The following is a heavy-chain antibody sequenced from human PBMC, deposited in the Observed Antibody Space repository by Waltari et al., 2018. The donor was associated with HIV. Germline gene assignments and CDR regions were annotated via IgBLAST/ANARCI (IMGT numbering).Heavy chain of an antibody. V-gene: IGHV4-34*01. Sequence: QVQQPQWGAGLLKPSEPVALICTVAGGSFTDHYWTWLRQSPRKGLGWIGEIDHRGRTNYNPSLRSRVTISFDMSNNQFSLRLTSVTPSDSAVYFCARGTKPAPYNGWPRGAFDIWGQGTVVTVSS. D-gene: IGHD5-12*01. CDR1: GGSFTDHY. J-gene: IGHJ3*02. CDR2: IDHRGRT. CDR3: ARGTKPAPYNGWPRGAFDI.